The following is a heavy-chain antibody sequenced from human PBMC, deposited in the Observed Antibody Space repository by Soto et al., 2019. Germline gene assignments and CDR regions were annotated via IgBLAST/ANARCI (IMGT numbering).Heavy chain of an antibody. CDR3: ARVYYGSSGYYYYYGMDV. CDR2: IYYSGST. Sequence: SETLSLTCTVSGGSISSGGYYWSWIRQHPGKGLEWIGYIYYSGSTYYNPSLKSRVTISVDTSKNQFSLKLSSVTAADTAVYYCARVYYGSSGYYYYYGMDVWGQGTTVTVSS. CDR1: GGSISSGGYY. J-gene: IGHJ6*02. V-gene: IGHV4-31*03. D-gene: IGHD3-22*01.